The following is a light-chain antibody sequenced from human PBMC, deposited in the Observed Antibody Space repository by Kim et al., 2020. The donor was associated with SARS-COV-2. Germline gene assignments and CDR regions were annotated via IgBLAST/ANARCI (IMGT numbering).Light chain of an antibody. CDR3: QAWDSSTVV. J-gene: IGLJ3*02. Sequence: SYELTQPPSVSVSPGQTASITCSGDKLGDEYACWYQQKPGQSPVLVIYQDNKRPSGIPERFPGSNSGNTATLTISGTQAMDEADYYCQAWDSSTVVFGGGTQLTVL. CDR2: QDN. V-gene: IGLV3-1*01. CDR1: KLGDEY.